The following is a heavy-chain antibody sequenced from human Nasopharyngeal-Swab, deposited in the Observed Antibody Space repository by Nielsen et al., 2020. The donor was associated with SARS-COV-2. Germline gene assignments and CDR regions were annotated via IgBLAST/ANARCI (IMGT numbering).Heavy chain of an antibody. Sequence: GGSLRLSCAASGFTFNNYGMHWARQAPGKGLEWVAVIWYGGSEKHYADSVRGRFTISRDNPKNTLYLQMNSLRAEDTAIYYCGRDRYYDSSGFDYWGQGTLVSVSS. CDR1: GFTFNNYG. CDR2: IWYGGSEK. V-gene: IGHV3-33*01. D-gene: IGHD3-22*01. J-gene: IGHJ4*02. CDR3: GRDRYYDSSGFDY.